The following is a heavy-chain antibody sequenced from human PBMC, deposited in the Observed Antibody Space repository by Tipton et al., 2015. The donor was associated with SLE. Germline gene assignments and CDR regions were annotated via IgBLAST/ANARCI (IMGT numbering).Heavy chain of an antibody. D-gene: IGHD3-3*01. J-gene: IGHJ4*02. V-gene: IGHV4-39*07. Sequence: TLSLTCTVSGGSISSSSYYWGWIRQPPGKGLEWIGSIHYSGSTYYNPSLESRVTISVDTSKNQFSLKLSSVTAADTAVYYCARGPRFLEWLHPFDYWGQGTLVTVSS. CDR3: ARGPRFLEWLHPFDY. CDR2: IHYSGST. CDR1: GGSISSSSYY.